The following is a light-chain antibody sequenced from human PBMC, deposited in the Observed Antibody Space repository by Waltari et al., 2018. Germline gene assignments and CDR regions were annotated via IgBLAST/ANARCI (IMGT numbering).Light chain of an antibody. CDR2: EVS. J-gene: IGLJ1*01. Sequence: SALTQPASVSGSPGQSITISCTGTSSDVGGYNYVSWYQQHPGKAPKLMLDEVSNRHSGVAKRVSGSKTGNTAFLTISGLQAEDEADYYCSSYTRSSTYVFGTGTKVTVL. V-gene: IGLV2-14*01. CDR3: SSYTRSSTYV. CDR1: SSDVGGYNY.